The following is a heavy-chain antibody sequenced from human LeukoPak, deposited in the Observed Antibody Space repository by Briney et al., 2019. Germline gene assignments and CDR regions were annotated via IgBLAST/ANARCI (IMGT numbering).Heavy chain of an antibody. J-gene: IGHJ6*02. CDR3: ARDIVVVPAAPLGYYYGMDV. D-gene: IGHD2-2*01. V-gene: IGHV1-69*13. CDR2: IIPIFGTA. Sequence: SVKVSCKASGGTFSSYAISWVRQAPGQGLEWMGGIIPIFGTANYAQKFQGRVTITADESTSTAYMELSSLRSEDTAVYYCARDIVVVPAAPLGYYYGMDVWGQGTTVTVSS. CDR1: GGTFSSYA.